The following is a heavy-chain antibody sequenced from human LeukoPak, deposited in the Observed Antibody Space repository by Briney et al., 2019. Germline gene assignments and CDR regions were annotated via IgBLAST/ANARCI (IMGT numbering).Heavy chain of an antibody. CDR1: GFTFSSYW. CDR2: ISGGGGST. CDR3: AKDSNGYYRPFDY. Sequence: GGSLRLSCAASGFTFSSYWMIWVRQAPGKGLEWVSAISGGGGSTYYADSVKGRFTISRDNSKNTLFLQMNSLRAEDTAVYYCAKDSNGYYRPFDYWGQGTLVTVSS. V-gene: IGHV3-23*01. J-gene: IGHJ4*02. D-gene: IGHD3-22*01.